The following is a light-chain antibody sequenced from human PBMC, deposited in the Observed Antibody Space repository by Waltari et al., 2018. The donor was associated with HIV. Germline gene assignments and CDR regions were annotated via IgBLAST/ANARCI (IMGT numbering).Light chain of an antibody. J-gene: IGKJ1*01. CDR2: GAS. CDR3: QQYYNYPRT. CDR1: QDISGF. V-gene: IGKV1-8*01. Sequence: AIRMTQSPSSFSASTGDRVTITCRPSQDISGFFAWYQQKPGKAPHLLISGASTLQSGVPSRFNGSGAGTDFTLTISCLQSEDFATYYCQQYYNYPRTFGQGTRVEIK.